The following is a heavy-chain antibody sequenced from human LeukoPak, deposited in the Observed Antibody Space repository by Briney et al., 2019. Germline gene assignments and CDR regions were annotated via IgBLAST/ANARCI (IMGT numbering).Heavy chain of an antibody. J-gene: IGHJ4*02. CDR1: GFSFSTYW. D-gene: IGHD6-19*01. CDR3: AREHLAVAGADY. V-gene: IGHV3-7*01. CDR2: INHDGSEK. Sequence: GGSLRLSCAASGFSFSTYWMTWVRQAPGKGLEWVANINHDGSEKYYVDSVKGRFTISRDNAKNSLYLQMNSLRAEDTAVYYCAREHLAVAGADYWGQGTLVTVSS.